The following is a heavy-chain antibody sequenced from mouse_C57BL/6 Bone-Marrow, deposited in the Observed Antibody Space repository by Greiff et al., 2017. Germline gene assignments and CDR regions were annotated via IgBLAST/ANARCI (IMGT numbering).Heavy chain of an antibody. V-gene: IGHV5-4*01. D-gene: IGHD2-4*01. CDR2: ISDGGSYT. CDR1: GFTFSSYA. J-gene: IGHJ4*01. CDR3: ARDRALYYDYEDAMDY. Sequence: EVKVVESGGGLVKPGGSLKLSCAASGFTFSSYAMSWVRQTPEKRLEWVATISDGGSYTYYPDNVKGRFTISRDNAKNNLYLQMSHLKSEDTAMYYCARDRALYYDYEDAMDYWGQGTSVTVSS.